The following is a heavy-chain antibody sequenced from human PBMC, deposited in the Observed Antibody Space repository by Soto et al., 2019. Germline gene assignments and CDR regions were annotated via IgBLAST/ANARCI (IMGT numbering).Heavy chain of an antibody. CDR3: ARDQTDSGGYSDS. D-gene: IGHD3-22*01. CDR1: GFNFSSYG. CDR2: IWNDGSNE. Sequence: GGSLRLSCEASGFNFSSYGIRWVRQAPGKGLEWVAIIWNDGSNEYYADSVKGRFTISRDNSKNTVYLQVSKLRAEDTAVYFCARDQTDSGGYSDSWGQGTLVTVSS. J-gene: IGHJ4*02. V-gene: IGHV3-33*01.